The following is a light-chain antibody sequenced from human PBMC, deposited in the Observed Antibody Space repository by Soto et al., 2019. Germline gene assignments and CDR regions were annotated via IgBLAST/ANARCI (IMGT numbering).Light chain of an antibody. CDR1: SSDIGGYKY. J-gene: IGLJ1*01. Sequence: QSVLTQPASVSGSPGQSITISCTGTSSDIGGYKYVSWYQHHPGKAPKLIIFEVNNRPSGVSNRFSGSKFGNTASLTISGLQAEDEADYYCNSYTTTSTRVFGTGTKLTVL. CDR3: NSYTTTSTRV. V-gene: IGLV2-14*01. CDR2: EVN.